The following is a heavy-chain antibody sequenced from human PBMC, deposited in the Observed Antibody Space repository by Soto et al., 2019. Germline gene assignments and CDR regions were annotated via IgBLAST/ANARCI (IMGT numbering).Heavy chain of an antibody. Sequence: SETLSLTCTVSGGSISSHYWSLLRQPPGKGLEWIGYIYYSGSTNYNPSLKSRVTISVDTSKNQFSLKLSSVTAADTAVYYCARHQYYYGSVFWGQGTLVTVSS. CDR1: GGSISSHY. V-gene: IGHV4-59*08. D-gene: IGHD3-10*01. CDR2: IYYSGST. CDR3: ARHQYYYGSVF. J-gene: IGHJ4*02.